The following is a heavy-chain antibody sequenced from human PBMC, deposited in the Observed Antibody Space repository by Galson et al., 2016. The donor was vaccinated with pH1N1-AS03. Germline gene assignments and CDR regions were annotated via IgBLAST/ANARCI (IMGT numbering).Heavy chain of an antibody. D-gene: IGHD2/OR15-2a*01. CDR1: GASIGSSHW. CDR2: ISQSGIS. V-gene: IGHV4-4*02. Sequence: SETLSLTCAVSGASIGSSHWWTWVRQPPGKGLEWIGEISQSGISNYSPSLRSRVTISLDTSNNQFSLKVYSVTAADTAIYYCARNYFNPSTSPATFDYWGQGTVVTVSS. J-gene: IGHJ4*02. CDR3: ARNYFNPSTSPATFDY.